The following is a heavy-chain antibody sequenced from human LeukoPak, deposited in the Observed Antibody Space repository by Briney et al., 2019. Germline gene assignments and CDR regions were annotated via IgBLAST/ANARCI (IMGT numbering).Heavy chain of an antibody. CDR2: INPNSGGT. J-gene: IGHJ4*02. CDR1: GYTFTGYY. CDR3: ARDRGFRGYDFWSGYHFDY. D-gene: IGHD3-3*01. Sequence: ASVKVSCKASGYTFTGYYMHWVRQAPGQGLEWMGWINPNSGGTNYAQKFQGRVTMTRDTSISTAYMELSRLRSDDTAVYYCARDRGFRGYDFWSGYHFDYWGQGTLVTVSS. V-gene: IGHV1-2*02.